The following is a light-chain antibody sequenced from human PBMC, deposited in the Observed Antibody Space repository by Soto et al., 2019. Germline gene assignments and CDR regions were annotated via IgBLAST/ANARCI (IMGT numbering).Light chain of an antibody. CDR3: QQDVNSPVT. CDR2: GAS. Sequence: EIVLTQSPDTLYLSPGEGATLSCRASQRVNSSYLAWYQQKPGQAPRLLISGASDRATGVPARVSGSGSGKDFTLTISRLEPEDFAVYYRQQDVNSPVTFGQGTKLQIK. V-gene: IGKV3-20*01. CDR1: QRVNSSY. J-gene: IGKJ2*01.